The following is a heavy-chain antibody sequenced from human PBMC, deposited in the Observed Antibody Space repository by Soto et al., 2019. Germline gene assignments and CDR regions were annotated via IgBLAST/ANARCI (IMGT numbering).Heavy chain of an antibody. CDR2: IYYSGST. Sequence: PSETLSLTCTVSGGSISSYYWSWIRQPPGKGLEWIGYIYYSGSTNYNPSLKSRVTISVDTSKKQFSLKLSSVTAADTAVYYCARETGIGATTSNWLDPWGQGTLVTVSS. D-gene: IGHD5-12*01. V-gene: IGHV4-59*01. CDR3: ARETGIGATTSNWLDP. CDR1: GGSISSYY. J-gene: IGHJ5*02.